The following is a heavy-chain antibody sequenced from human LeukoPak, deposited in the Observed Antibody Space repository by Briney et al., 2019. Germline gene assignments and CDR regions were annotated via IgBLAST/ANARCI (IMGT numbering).Heavy chain of an antibody. V-gene: IGHV3-53*01. CDR3: ARVRMGDDFNPFDY. Sequence: GGSLRLSCAASGFTVSSNYMSWVRQAPGKGLEWVSVIYSGGSTFYADSVKGRFTISRDNSKNTLYLQMNSLGAEDTAVYYCARVRMGDDFNPFDYWGQGTLVTVSS. J-gene: IGHJ4*02. CDR1: GFTVSSNY. CDR2: IYSGGST. D-gene: IGHD3-16*01.